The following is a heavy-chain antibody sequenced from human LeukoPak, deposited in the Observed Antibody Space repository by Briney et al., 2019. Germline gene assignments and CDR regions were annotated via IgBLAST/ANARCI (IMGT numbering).Heavy chain of an antibody. CDR3: ARPAKGAYYYYYMDV. CDR2: ISTYNGNT. D-gene: IGHD2-2*01. V-gene: IGHV1-18*01. J-gene: IGHJ6*03. CDR1: DYTLLTYG. Sequence: ASVNVSCTSSDYTLLTYGITWVRQAPGQGREWMGWISTYNGNTHYAQKLQGRVTMTTDTSTRTAYMELRSLTSNHPGIYYCARPAKGAYYYYYMDVWGRGTTVTVSS.